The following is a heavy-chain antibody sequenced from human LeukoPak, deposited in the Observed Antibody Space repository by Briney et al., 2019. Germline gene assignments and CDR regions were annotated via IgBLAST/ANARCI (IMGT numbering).Heavy chain of an antibody. Sequence: SETLSLTCFVSNGSITSTSYWAWIRQSPGKGLEWIGTTSSGGSAYYKTSLKSRVTISVDTSKTQLSLRLTSVTAADTAVHYCARQGGGDFVDSWGQGTLVSVS. CDR3: ARQGGGDFVDS. J-gene: IGHJ4*02. CDR2: TSSGGSA. V-gene: IGHV4-39*01. CDR1: NGSITSTSY. D-gene: IGHD4-17*01.